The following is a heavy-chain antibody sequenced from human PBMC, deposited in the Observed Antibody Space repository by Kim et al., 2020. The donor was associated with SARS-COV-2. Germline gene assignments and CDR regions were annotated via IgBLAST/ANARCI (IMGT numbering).Heavy chain of an antibody. CDR3: AKSSNDVWSASLRGDFDY. Sequence: TGRFTVSRDNAQNSLFLQMASLTAEDTAVYFCAKSSNDVWSASLRGDFDYWGQGTLVTVSS. J-gene: IGHJ4*02. D-gene: IGHD3-3*01. V-gene: IGHV3-11*06.